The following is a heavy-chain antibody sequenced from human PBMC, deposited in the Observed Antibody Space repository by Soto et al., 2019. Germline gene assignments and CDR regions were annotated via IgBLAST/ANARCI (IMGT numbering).Heavy chain of an antibody. J-gene: IGHJ4*02. D-gene: IGHD2-15*01. Sequence: SETLSLTCTVSGGSMSSYYWTWLRQSPGRGLELIGYISYSGSTYYNPSLKSRVTISADTSKNQFSLRMNSMIAADTAVYYCARADPDASVGYWGQGTLVTVS. V-gene: IGHV4-59*01. CDR3: ARADPDASVGY. CDR1: GGSMSSYY. CDR2: ISYSGST.